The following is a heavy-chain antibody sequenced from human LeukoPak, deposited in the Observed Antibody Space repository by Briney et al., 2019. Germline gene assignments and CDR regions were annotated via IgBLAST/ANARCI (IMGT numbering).Heavy chain of an antibody. J-gene: IGHJ6*02. CDR1: GYTFTSYY. V-gene: IGHV1-46*01. Sequence: ASVKVSCKASGYTFTSYYMHWVRQAPGQGLEWMGIINPSGGSTSYAQKFQGRVTMTRDTSTSTVYMELSSLRSEDTAVYYCARDRSQPLTYYDFWSGYDYYYGMDVWGQGTTITVSS. D-gene: IGHD3-3*01. CDR3: ARDRSQPLTYYDFWSGYDYYYGMDV. CDR2: INPSGGST.